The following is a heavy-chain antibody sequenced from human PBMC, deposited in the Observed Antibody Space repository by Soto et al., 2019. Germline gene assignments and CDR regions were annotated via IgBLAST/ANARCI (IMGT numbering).Heavy chain of an antibody. D-gene: IGHD1-1*01. Sequence: PSETLSLTSSVDAVFVHSGSYFWSCIGQPPEKVLEGIGEMSHSGGTHLHPSLQSRVTISVDTSKNQFTLKMSSVTAADTALYYCARVERGTATTVVDAFDIWGPGTMVTVSS. CDR2: MSHSGGT. CDR1: AVFVHSGSYF. J-gene: IGHJ3*02. V-gene: IGHV4-61*01. CDR3: ARVERGTATTVVDAFDI.